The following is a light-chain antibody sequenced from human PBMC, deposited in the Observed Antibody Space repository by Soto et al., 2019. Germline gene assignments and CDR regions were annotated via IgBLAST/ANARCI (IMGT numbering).Light chain of an antibody. J-gene: IGLJ2*01. V-gene: IGLV2-14*03. CDR2: NVS. Sequence: QSALTQPASVSGSPGQSITISCTGTSSDVGGYNYVSWYQHHPGKAPKLIIYNVSGRPSGVSHRFSGSKSGNTASLTISGLQAEDEADYYCTSYTSGSTLGFGGGTKLTVL. CDR3: TSYTSGSTLG. CDR1: SSDVGGYNY.